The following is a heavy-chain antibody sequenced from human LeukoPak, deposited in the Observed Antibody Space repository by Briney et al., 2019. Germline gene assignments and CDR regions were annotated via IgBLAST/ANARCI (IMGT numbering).Heavy chain of an antibody. J-gene: IGHJ4*02. CDR1: GGSISSSDYY. V-gene: IGHV4-39*01. Sequence: SETLSLTCTVSGGSISSSDYYWGWIRQPPGKGLEWIGGIYYRGNTYYNPSLKSRVTISVDTSKNQFSLKLSSVTAADTAVYYCASPAARGVNEDSTTDYWGQGTLVTVSS. CDR3: ASPAARGVNEDSTTDY. D-gene: IGHD3-10*01. CDR2: IYYRGNT.